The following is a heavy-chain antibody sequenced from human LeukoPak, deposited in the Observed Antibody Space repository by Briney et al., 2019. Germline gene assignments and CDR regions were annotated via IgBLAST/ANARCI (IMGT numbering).Heavy chain of an antibody. J-gene: IGHJ5*02. Sequence: GGSLRLSCAASGFTFDDYGMSWVRQAPGKGLEWVAVISYDGSNKYYADSVKGRFTISRDNAKNSLYLQMNSLRAEDTAVYYCAKDASTVTVNWFDLWGQGTLVTVSS. D-gene: IGHD4-17*01. V-gene: IGHV3-30*18. CDR2: ISYDGSNK. CDR3: AKDASTVTVNWFDL. CDR1: GFTFDDYG.